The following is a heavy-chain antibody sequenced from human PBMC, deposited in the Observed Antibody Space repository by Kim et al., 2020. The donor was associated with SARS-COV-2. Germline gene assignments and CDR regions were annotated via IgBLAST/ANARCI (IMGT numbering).Heavy chain of an antibody. V-gene: IGHV1-69*13. CDR1: GGTFSSYA. J-gene: IGHJ6*02. CDR3: ASRKQPKVLDYYYYGMDV. Sequence: SVKVSCKASGGTFSSYAISWVRQAPGQGLEWMGGIIPIFGTANYAQKFQGRVTITADESTSTAYMELSSLRSEDTAVYYCASRKQPKVLDYYYYGMDVWGQGTTVTVSS. CDR2: IIPIFGTA. D-gene: IGHD6-13*01.